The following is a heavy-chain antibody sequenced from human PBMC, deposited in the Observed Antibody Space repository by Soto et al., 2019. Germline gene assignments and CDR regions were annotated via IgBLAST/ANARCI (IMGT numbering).Heavy chain of an antibody. CDR1: GYTFTTHY. D-gene: IGHD3-10*01. V-gene: IGHV1-46*01. CDR3: ARAGENYGSGTFSPPLRYYFNS. J-gene: IGHJ4*02. CDR2: INPSGGRT. Sequence: QVQLVQSGTEVKKPGASVKVSCEASGYTFTTHYMHWVRQAPGQGLEWMGIINPSGGRTTYALKVQGRVTLTSDTSTNTIYMQLTSLRSEDTAVYSCARAGENYGSGTFSPPLRYYFNSWGQGTLVTVSS.